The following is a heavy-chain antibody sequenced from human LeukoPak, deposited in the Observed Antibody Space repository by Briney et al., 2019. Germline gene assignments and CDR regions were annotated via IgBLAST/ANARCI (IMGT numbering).Heavy chain of an antibody. Sequence: PGRSLRLSCAASGFSFTNYAIHWVRQAPGKGLEWVAVMSYDGSHDYYANSVKGRFSISRDKSKNMVFLQMNSLRDEDTAVYYCAGGSLTGGRIFYFDYWGQGPLVAVSS. CDR1: GFSFTNYA. V-gene: IGHV3-30*01. D-gene: IGHD7-27*01. J-gene: IGHJ4*02. CDR3: AGGSLTGGRIFYFDY. CDR2: MSYDGSHD.